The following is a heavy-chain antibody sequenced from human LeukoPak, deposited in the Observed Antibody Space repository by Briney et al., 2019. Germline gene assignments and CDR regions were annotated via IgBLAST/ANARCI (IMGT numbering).Heavy chain of an antibody. J-gene: IGHJ4*02. D-gene: IGHD5-24*01. CDR1: GGSISNYY. V-gene: IGHV4-59*01. CDR2: IYYSGST. CDR3: ARDLYGYNSFDY. Sequence: SETLSLTRTVSGGSISNYYWTWIRQPPGKGLEWIGYIYYSGSTNYNPSLKSRVSISVDTSKNQFSLKLSSVTAADTAVYYCARDLYGYNSFDYWGQGTLATVSS.